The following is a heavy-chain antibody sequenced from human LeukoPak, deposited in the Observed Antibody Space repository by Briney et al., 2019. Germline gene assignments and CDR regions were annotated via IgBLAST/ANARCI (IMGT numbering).Heavy chain of an antibody. CDR3: AKVEGASKASVY. V-gene: IGHV3-23*01. CDR1: GFTFSNYA. J-gene: IGHJ4*02. CDR2: ISGSGGST. Sequence: PGGSLRLSCVAAGFTFSNYAMTWVRQAPGKGLEWVSSISGSGGSTYYADSVKGRFTISRDNSKNTLYLQMYSLRAEDTAVYYCAKVEGASKASVYWGQGALVTVSS. D-gene: IGHD1-1*01.